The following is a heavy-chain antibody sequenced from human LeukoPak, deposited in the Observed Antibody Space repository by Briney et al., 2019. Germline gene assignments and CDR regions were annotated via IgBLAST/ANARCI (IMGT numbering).Heavy chain of an antibody. Sequence: GGSLRLSCAASGFTFSSYSMNWVRQAPGKGLEWVSSINSGNNYIYYADSVKGRFTISRDNAKNSLFLQMNSLRADDTAVYSCARVLLGMSAFDLWGQGTMVSVSS. CDR3: ARVLLGMSAFDL. J-gene: IGHJ3*01. CDR2: INSGNNYI. CDR1: GFTFSSYS. V-gene: IGHV3-21*06. D-gene: IGHD3-9*01.